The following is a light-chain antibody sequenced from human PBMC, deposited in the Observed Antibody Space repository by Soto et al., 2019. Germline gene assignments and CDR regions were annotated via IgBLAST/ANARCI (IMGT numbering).Light chain of an antibody. CDR3: QQLHGYPIT. CDR1: QGIAKS. CDR2: AAS. J-gene: IGKJ5*01. Sequence: DIQMTQSPSSLSASVGDRVTITCRASQGIAKSLAWYQQKPEKDPKSLIYAASNLQSGVPSRFSGSGSGTEFTLTISRLQPDDFATYYCQQLHGYPITFGQGTRLEIK. V-gene: IGKV1D-16*01.